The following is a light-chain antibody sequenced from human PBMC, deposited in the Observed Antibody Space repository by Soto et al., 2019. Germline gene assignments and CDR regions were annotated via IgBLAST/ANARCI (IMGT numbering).Light chain of an antibody. CDR1: QSVSSSY. Sequence: EIVLTQSPGTLSLSPGERATLSCRASQSVSSSYLAWYQQKPGQAHRLLINGASSRATGIPDRFSGSGSGTDFTLTISRLEPEDFAVYYCQQYGSSPMYTFGQGTKLEIK. V-gene: IGKV3-20*01. CDR3: QQYGSSPMYT. CDR2: GAS. J-gene: IGKJ2*01.